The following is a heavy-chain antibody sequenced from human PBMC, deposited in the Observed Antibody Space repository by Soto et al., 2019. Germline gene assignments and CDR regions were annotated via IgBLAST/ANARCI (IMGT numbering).Heavy chain of an antibody. CDR1: GGSISSHY. V-gene: IGHV4-59*08. J-gene: IGHJ3*02. Sequence: PSETLSLTCTVSGGSISSHYWSWIRQPPGKGLEWIGYIYYSGSTNYNPSLKSRVTISVDTSKNQFSLKLSSVTAADTAVYYCARHGRSTTGTTAAFDIWGQGTMVTVS. D-gene: IGHD1-1*01. CDR3: ARHGRSTTGTTAAFDI. CDR2: IYYSGST.